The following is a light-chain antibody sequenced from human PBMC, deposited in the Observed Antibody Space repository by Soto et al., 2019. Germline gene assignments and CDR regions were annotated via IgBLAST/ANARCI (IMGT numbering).Light chain of an antibody. CDR1: QTITTY. J-gene: IGKJ4*01. V-gene: IGKV1-39*01. Sequence: DIQMTQSPSSLSASVGDRVTITCRASQTITTYLNWYQQRPGKAPKXLIFGATALQGGVPSRFSGSGSGTDFTLTISSRQPEDFATYHCQQTYKTPLTFGGGTKVDIK. CDR2: GAT. CDR3: QQTYKTPLT.